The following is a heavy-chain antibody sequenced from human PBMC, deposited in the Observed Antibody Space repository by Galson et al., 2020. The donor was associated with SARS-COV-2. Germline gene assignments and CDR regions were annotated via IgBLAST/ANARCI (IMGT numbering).Heavy chain of an antibody. D-gene: IGHD1-26*01. V-gene: IGHV3-21*01. J-gene: IGHJ6*02. CDR2: ISSSSSYI. CDR1: GFTFSSYS. CDR3: ARHEGEGVYYYYYGMDV. Sequence: GESLKISSAASGFTFSSYSMNWVRQAPGKGLEWVSSISSSSSYIYYADSVKGRFTISRDNAKNSLYLQLNSLRAEDTAVYYCARHEGEGVYYYYYGMDVWGQGTTVTVSS.